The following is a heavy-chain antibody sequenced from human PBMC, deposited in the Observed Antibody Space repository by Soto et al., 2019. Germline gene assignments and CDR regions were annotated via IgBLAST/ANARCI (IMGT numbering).Heavy chain of an antibody. CDR3: ARAVVAYDSSGRAKNLPDY. CDR1: GYTFTSYG. Sequence: ASVKVSCKASGYTFTSYGISWVRQAPGQGLEWMGWISAYNGNTNYAQKLQGRVTMTTDTSTSTAYMELRSLRSDDTAVYYCARAVVAYDSSGRAKNLPDYWGQGTLVTVSS. CDR2: ISAYNGNT. V-gene: IGHV1-18*01. D-gene: IGHD3-22*01. J-gene: IGHJ4*02.